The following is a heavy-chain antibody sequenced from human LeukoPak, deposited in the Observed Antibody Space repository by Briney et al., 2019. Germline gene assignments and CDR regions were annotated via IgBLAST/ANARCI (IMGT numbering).Heavy chain of an antibody. D-gene: IGHD3-16*01. Sequence: PGGSLRLSCAASGFTFSSYGMSWVRQAPGKGLEWVANIKEDGSEKNYVDSVKGRFTISRDNAKNSLYLQMNSLRADDTAVYYCARGLMTNIYWGQGTLVTVSS. CDR1: GFTFSSYG. J-gene: IGHJ4*02. V-gene: IGHV3-7*01. CDR2: IKEDGSEK. CDR3: ARGLMTNIY.